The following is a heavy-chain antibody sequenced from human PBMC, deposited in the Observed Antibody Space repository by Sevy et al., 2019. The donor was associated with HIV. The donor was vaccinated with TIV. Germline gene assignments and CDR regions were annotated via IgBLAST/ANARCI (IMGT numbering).Heavy chain of an antibody. CDR2: IYYSGST. CDR1: GGSISSYY. J-gene: IGHJ3*02. D-gene: IGHD3-22*01. CDR3: AREGGGTYYYDSSGYYPHDAFDI. V-gene: IGHV4-59*01. Sequence: SETLSLTCTVSGGSISSYYWSWIRQPPGKGLERIGYIYYSGSTNYNPSLKSRVTFSVDTSKNQFSLKLGSVTAADTAVYYCAREGGGTYYYDSSGYYPHDAFDIWGQGTMVTVSS.